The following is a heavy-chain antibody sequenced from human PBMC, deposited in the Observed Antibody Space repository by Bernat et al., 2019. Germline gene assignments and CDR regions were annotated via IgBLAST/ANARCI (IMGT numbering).Heavy chain of an antibody. D-gene: IGHD3-22*01. CDR3: ARDLLAVLYYYDSSPEGDPGI. CDR1: GFTFSSYA. Sequence: QVQLVESGGGVVQPGRSLRLSCAASGFTFSSYAMHWVRQAPGKGLEWVAVISYDGSNKYYADSVKGRFTISRDNSKNTLYLQMNSLRAEDTAVYYCARDLLAVLYYYDSSPEGDPGIWGQGTMVTVSS. CDR2: ISYDGSNK. J-gene: IGHJ3*02. V-gene: IGHV3-30-3*01.